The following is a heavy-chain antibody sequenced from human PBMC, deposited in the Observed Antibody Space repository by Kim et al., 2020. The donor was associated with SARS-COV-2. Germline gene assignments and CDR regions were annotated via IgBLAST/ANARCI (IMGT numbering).Heavy chain of an antibody. CDR2: INHSGST. CDR3: ARIQLWLNYYYYYGMDV. V-gene: IGHV4-34*01. D-gene: IGHD5-18*01. J-gene: IGHJ6*02. Sequence: SETLSLTCAVYGGSFSGYYWSWIRQPPGKGLEWIGEINHSGSTNYNPSLKSRVNISVDTSKNQFSLKLSSVTAADTAVYYCARIQLWLNYYYYYGMDVWGQGTTVTVSS. CDR1: GGSFSGYY.